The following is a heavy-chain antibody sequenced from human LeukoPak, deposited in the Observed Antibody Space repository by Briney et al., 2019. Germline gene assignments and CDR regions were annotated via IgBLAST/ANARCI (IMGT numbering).Heavy chain of an antibody. V-gene: IGHV4-59*01. Sequence: SETLSLTCTVSSGSISSYYWSWIRQPPGKGLEWIGYIYYSGSTNYNPSLKSRVTISVDTSKNQSSLKLSSVTAADTAVYYCARALGFNYYYYMDVWGKGTTVTVSS. D-gene: IGHD3-16*01. CDR1: SGSISSYY. CDR2: IYYSGST. CDR3: ARALGFNYYYYMDV. J-gene: IGHJ6*03.